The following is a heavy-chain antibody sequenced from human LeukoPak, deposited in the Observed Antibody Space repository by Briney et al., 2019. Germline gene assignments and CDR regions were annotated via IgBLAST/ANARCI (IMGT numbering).Heavy chain of an antibody. D-gene: IGHD4-11*01. CDR3: ARQHYSNSVGY. V-gene: IGHV5-51*01. CDR2: IYPGDSDT. Sequence: GKSLKISCKGSGYSFTSYWIGWVRQMPGKGLEWMGIIYPGDSDTRYSPSFQGQVTISADKSIGTAYLQWSSLKASDTAMYYCARQHYSNSVGYWGQGTLVTVSS. CDR1: GYSFTSYW. J-gene: IGHJ4*02.